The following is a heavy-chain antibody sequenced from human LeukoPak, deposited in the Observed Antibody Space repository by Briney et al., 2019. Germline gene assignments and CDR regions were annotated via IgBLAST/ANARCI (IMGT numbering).Heavy chain of an antibody. CDR3: IADTQYFAPYAFDY. CDR2: IKGKPDGGTA. V-gene: IGHV3-15*01. D-gene: IGHD2/OR15-2a*01. CDR1: GFTFINAW. J-gene: IGHJ4*02. Sequence: GGALRLSCAASGFTFINAWMNWLRQAPGKGLEWGGRIKGKPDGGTADYAAPVNGRFTISRDDSKNTLYLQMNSLKTEDTAVYYCIADTQYFAPYAFDYWGQGTLVTVS.